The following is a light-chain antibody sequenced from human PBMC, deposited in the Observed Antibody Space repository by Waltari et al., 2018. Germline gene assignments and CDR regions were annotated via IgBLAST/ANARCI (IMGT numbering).Light chain of an antibody. Sequence: QSALTQPASVTGSPGQSVTISCTGTSRYIGVYNFFLWYQQHPGKAPKLMIYDVTNRPSGVSDRFSASKSGNTASLTISGLQAEDEGDYYCSSYTSSSTVVFGGGTKLTVL. CDR3: SSYTSSSTVV. CDR2: DVT. CDR1: SRYIGVYNF. V-gene: IGLV2-14*03. J-gene: IGLJ2*01.